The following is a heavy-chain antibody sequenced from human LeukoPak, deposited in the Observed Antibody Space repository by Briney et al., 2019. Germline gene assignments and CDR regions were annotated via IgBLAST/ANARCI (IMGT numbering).Heavy chain of an antibody. V-gene: IGHV1-2*02. CDR2: INPNIGGT. Sequence: ASVKVSCKASGYTFTGYYMHWVRQAPGQGLERMGWINPNIGGTNYAQKFRGRVTMTRDTSISTAYMELSRLRSDDTAVYYCARDYDYIWGSYRFYFDYWGQGTLVTVSS. D-gene: IGHD3-16*02. CDR3: ARDYDYIWGSYRFYFDY. CDR1: GYTFTGYY. J-gene: IGHJ4*02.